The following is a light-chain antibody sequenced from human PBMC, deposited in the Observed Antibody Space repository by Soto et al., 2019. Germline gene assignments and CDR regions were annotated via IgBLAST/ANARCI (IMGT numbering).Light chain of an antibody. Sequence: DIQMTQSPSSLSASVGDRVTITCRASQNISSYLNWYQQNPGKAPKLLIYAASSLQSGVPSRFSGSGSGTDFTLTISSLQPEDFAAYYCQQSYSIPSTFGPGTKVDIK. J-gene: IGKJ3*01. CDR3: QQSYSIPST. V-gene: IGKV1-39*01. CDR1: QNISSY. CDR2: AAS.